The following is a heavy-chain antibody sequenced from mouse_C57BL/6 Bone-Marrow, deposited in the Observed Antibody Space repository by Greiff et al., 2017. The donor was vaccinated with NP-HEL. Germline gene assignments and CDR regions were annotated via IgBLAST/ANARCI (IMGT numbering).Heavy chain of an antibody. CDR2: IRLKSDNYAT. V-gene: IGHV6-3*01. D-gene: IGHD2-10*02. CDR1: GFTFSNYW. CDR3: TGRYGYYFDY. J-gene: IGHJ2*01. Sequence: EVQGVESGGGLVQPGGSMKISCVASGFTFSNYWMNWVRQSPEKGLEWVAQIRLKSDNYATHYAESVKGRFTISRDDSKSSVYLQMNNLRAEDTGIYYCTGRYGYYFDYWGQGTTLTVSS.